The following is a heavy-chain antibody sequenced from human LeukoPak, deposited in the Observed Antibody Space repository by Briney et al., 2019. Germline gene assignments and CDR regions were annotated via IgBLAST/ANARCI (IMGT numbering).Heavy chain of an antibody. CDR3: ARGLVVVPAALDY. V-gene: IGHV3-74*01. CDR1: GFTFGTYW. D-gene: IGHD2-2*01. CDR2: INSDGGTT. Sequence: GGSLRLSCGASGFTFGTYWMHWVRQAPGKGLVWVSGINSDGGTTTYADSVKGRFTISRDNAKNSLYLQMNSLRAEDTAVYYCARGLVVVPAALDYWGQGTLVTVSS. J-gene: IGHJ4*02.